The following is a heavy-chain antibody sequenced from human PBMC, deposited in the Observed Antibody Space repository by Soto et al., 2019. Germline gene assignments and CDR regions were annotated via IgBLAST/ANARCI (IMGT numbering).Heavy chain of an antibody. CDR1: GFTFSDYY. J-gene: IGHJ6*02. CDR2: ISSSSSYT. Sequence: GGSLRLSCAASGFTFSDYYMSWIRQAPGKGLEWVSYISSSSSYTNYADSVKGRFTISRDNAKNSLYLQMNSLRAEDTAVYYRARGDYCSSTSCYTSYYYGMDVWGQGTTVTVSS. V-gene: IGHV3-11*06. CDR3: ARGDYCSSTSCYTSYYYGMDV. D-gene: IGHD2-2*02.